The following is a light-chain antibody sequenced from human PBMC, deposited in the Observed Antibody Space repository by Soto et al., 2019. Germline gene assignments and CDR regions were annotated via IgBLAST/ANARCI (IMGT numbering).Light chain of an antibody. CDR3: AAWDDSLTGYV. J-gene: IGLJ1*01. Sequence: QSVLTQPPSASGTPGQRVTISCFGSSSNIGSNYVYWYQQLPGTAPKLLIYSNNQRPSGVPDRFSGSKSGTSASLAISGLRSDDEADYYCAAWDDSLTGYVFGTGTKLTVL. V-gene: IGLV1-47*02. CDR2: SNN. CDR1: SSNIGSNY.